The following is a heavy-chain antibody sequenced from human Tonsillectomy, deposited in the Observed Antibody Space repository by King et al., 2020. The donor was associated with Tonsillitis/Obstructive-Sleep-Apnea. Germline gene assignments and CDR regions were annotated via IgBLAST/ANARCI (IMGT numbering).Heavy chain of an antibody. CDR2: ISSNGGST. V-gene: IGHV3-64D*06. Sequence: VQLVESGGGLVQPGGSVRLSCSASGFTFSSYAIHWVRQAPGKGLEYVSSISSNGGSTYYADSVKGRFTISRDNSKNTLYLQISSLRAEDTDVYYCVKGAKGYNDRARDACDIWGQGTMVTVSS. D-gene: IGHD3-22*01. CDR1: GFTFSSYA. J-gene: IGHJ3*02. CDR3: VKGAKGYNDRARDACDI.